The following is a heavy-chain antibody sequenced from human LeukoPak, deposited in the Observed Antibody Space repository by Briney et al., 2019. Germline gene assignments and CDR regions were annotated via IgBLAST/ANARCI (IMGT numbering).Heavy chain of an antibody. CDR1: GYTFTGYY. J-gene: IGHJ4*02. Sequence: RASVKVSCXASGYTFTGYYVHWVRQAPGQGLEWMGWINPNSGGTNYAQKFQGRVTMTRDTSISTAYMELSRLRSDDTAVYYCARDRRVYYDSSGYSWWSFDYWGQGTLVTVSS. V-gene: IGHV1-2*02. CDR2: INPNSGGT. CDR3: ARDRRVYYDSSGYSWWSFDY. D-gene: IGHD3-22*01.